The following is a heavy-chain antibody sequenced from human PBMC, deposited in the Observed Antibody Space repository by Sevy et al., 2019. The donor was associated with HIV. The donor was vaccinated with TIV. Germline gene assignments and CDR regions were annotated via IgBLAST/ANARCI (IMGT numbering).Heavy chain of an antibody. CDR2: HVVGSGNT. CDR3: AATPTTYYYYYGMDV. D-gene: IGHD1-1*01. Sequence: ASVKVSCKASGFTFTSSAVQWVRQARGQRLEWIGWHVVGSGNTNYAQKFQERVTITRDMSTSTAYMELSSLRSEDTAVYYCAATPTTYYYYYGMDVWGQRTTVTVSS. J-gene: IGHJ6*02. CDR1: GFTFTSSA. V-gene: IGHV1-58*01.